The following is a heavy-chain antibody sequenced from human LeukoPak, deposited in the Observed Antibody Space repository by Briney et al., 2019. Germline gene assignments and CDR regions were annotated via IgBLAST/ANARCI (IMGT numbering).Heavy chain of an antibody. J-gene: IGHJ4*02. V-gene: IGHV1-18*01. Sequence: GASVKVSCKASGYTFTSYGISWVRQAPGRGLEWMGWISAYNGNTNYAQKLQGRVTMTTDTSTSTAYMELRSLRSDDTAVYYCARDLIDCSGGSCYSDLGYWGQGTLVTVSS. CDR2: ISAYNGNT. CDR1: GYTFTSYG. D-gene: IGHD2-15*01. CDR3: ARDLIDCSGGSCYSDLGY.